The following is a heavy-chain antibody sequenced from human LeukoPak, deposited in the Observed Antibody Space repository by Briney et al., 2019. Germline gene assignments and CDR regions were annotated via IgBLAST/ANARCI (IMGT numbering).Heavy chain of an antibody. CDR1: GYSITSACY. J-gene: IGHJ4*02. CDR2: IYHSGNT. Sequence: SETLSLTCAVSGYSITSACYWGWIRQPPGKGLEWIGSIYHSGNTYYNPSLKSRVTISVDTSKNQFSLKLSSVTAADTAVYYCARSRTTTVTPLDYWGQGTLVIASS. D-gene: IGHD4-17*01. CDR3: ARSRTTTVTPLDY. V-gene: IGHV4-38-2*01.